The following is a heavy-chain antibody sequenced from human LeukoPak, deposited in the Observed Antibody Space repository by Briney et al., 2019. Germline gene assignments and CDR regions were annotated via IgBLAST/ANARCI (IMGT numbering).Heavy chain of an antibody. CDR2: INHSGST. CDR1: GGSFSGYY. J-gene: IGHJ4*02. V-gene: IGHV4-34*01. Sequence: SETLSLTCAVYGGSFSGYYWSWIRKPPGKGLEWIGEINHSGSTNYNPALKNRLIITVDTSKNQSSLKLRSVTAADTAVYYCARAGYSSSWYPYYFDYWGQGTLVTVSS. D-gene: IGHD6-13*01. CDR3: ARAGYSSSWYPYYFDY.